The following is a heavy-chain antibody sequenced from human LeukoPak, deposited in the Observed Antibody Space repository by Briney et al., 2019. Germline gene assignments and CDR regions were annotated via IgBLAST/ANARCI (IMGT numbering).Heavy chain of an antibody. J-gene: IGHJ6*02. Sequence: GASVKVSCKASGYTFTSYYMHWVRQATGQGLEWMGWMNPNSGNTGYAQKFQSRVTMTRNTSISTAYMELSSLRSEDTAVYYCARGRKSGFLSRPSDYYYGMDVWGQGTTVTVSS. CDR1: GYTFTSYY. V-gene: IGHV1-8*02. CDR2: MNPNSGNT. D-gene: IGHD3-3*01. CDR3: ARGRKSGFLSRPSDYYYGMDV.